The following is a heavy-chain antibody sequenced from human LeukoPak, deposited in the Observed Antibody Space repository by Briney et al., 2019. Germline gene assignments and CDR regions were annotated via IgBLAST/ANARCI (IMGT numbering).Heavy chain of an antibody. V-gene: IGHV3-21*04. J-gene: IGHJ4*02. CDR2: ISSSSSYI. D-gene: IGHD3-9*01. CDR1: GFTFSSYS. CDR3: AKSPEYYDILTGYYYLDY. Sequence: GGSLRLSCAASGFTFSSYSMNWVRQAPGKGLEWVSSISSSSSYIYYADSVKGRFTISRDNAKNSLYLHMNSLRAEDTALYYCAKSPEYYDILTGYYYLDYWGQGTLVTVSS.